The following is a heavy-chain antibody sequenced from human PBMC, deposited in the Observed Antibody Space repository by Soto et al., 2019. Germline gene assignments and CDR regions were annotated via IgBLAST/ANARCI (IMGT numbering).Heavy chain of an antibody. CDR3: ARSAQQLVPIYSGCMDF. Sequence: PGESLKISCKGSGYSFTTYWIGWVRQMPGKGLEWMGIIYPGDSDTRYSPSFQGQVTISADKSIRTAYLQWSSLKASDTAMYYCARSAQQLVPIYSGCMDFSCQGTMLTVS. CDR1: GYSFTTYW. J-gene: IGHJ6*02. D-gene: IGHD6-13*01. V-gene: IGHV5-51*01. CDR2: IYPGDSDT.